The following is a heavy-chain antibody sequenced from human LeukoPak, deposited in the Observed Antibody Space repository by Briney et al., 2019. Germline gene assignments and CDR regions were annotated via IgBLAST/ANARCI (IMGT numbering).Heavy chain of an antibody. J-gene: IGHJ4*02. CDR3: ARRGYFDY. CDR2: IYYSGST. Sequence: SETLSLTCTVSGGSISSYYWSWIRQPPGKGLEWIGYIYYSGSTNYNPSLKSRVTISVDTAKNQFTLKLRCVTAADTAVYYCARRGYFDYWGQGTLVTVSS. D-gene: IGHD3-10*01. CDR1: GGSISSYY. V-gene: IGHV4-59*08.